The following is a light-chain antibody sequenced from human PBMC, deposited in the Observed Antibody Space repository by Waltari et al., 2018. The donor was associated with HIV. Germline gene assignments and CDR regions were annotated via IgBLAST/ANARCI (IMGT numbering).Light chain of an antibody. CDR3: CSYAGTYTYV. Sequence: QSALTQPRSVSGSPGPSVTIPCTGTSSDIGYFDSVSWYQQYPGKAPKVIIYEVSQRPSGVPDRFTASKSGITASLTISGLQDEDEADYYCCSYAGTYTYVFGTGTTVTVL. V-gene: IGLV2-11*01. CDR1: SSDIGYFDS. J-gene: IGLJ1*01. CDR2: EVS.